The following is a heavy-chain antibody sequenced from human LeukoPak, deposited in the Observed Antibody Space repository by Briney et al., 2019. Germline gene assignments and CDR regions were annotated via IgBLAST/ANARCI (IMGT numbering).Heavy chain of an antibody. Sequence: SETLSLTCTVSGGSISSYYWSWIRQPPGKGLEWIGYIYYSGSTNYNPSLESRVTISVDTSKNQFSLKLSSVTAADTAVYFCARHYYDRSGYYYFDYWGQGTLVTVSS. CDR3: ARHYYDRSGYYYFDY. CDR2: IYYSGST. J-gene: IGHJ4*02. CDR1: GGSISSYY. D-gene: IGHD3-22*01. V-gene: IGHV4-59*08.